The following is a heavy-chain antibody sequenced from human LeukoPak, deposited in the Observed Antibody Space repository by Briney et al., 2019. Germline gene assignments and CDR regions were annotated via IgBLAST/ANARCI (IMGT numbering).Heavy chain of an antibody. J-gene: IGHJ4*01. CDR2: ISGSGGST. CDR1: GFTFSSYA. Sequence: GGSLRLSCAASGFTFSSYAMSWVRQAPGQGLEWVSAISGSGGSTYYADSVKGRFTISRDNSKNTLYLQRNSLRAADTAVYYCAKPRRGIGRNIGYWGQGTLVTVSS. CDR3: AKPRRGIGRNIGY. V-gene: IGHV3-23*01. D-gene: IGHD1/OR15-1a*01.